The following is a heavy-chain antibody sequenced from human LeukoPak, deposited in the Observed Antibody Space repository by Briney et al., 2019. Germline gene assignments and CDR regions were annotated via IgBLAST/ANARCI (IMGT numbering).Heavy chain of an antibody. CDR3: AMSISMIDFDY. J-gene: IGHJ4*02. V-gene: IGHV1-46*01. CDR1: GGTFSSYA. D-gene: IGHD3-22*01. CDR2: INPSGGRT. Sequence: ASVKVSCTASGGTFSSYAISWVRQAPGQGLEWMGVINPSGGRTTYAQKFQGRVTMTRDTSTSTLYMELSSLRSEDTAVYYCAMSISMIDFDYWGQGTLVTVSS.